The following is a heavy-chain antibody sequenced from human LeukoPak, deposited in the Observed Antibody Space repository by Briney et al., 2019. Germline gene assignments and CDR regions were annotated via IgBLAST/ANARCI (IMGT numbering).Heavy chain of an antibody. CDR3: ARAICSGTSCANWFDP. V-gene: IGHV4-30-2*01. J-gene: IGHJ5*02. CDR2: IYHSGST. Sequence: SETLSLTCAVSGGSISSGGYSWSRIRQPPGKGLEWIGYIYHSGSTYYNPSLKSRVTISVDRSKNQFSLKLSSVTAADTAVYYCARAICSGTSCANWFDPWGQGTLVTVSS. D-gene: IGHD2-2*01. CDR1: GGSISSGGYS.